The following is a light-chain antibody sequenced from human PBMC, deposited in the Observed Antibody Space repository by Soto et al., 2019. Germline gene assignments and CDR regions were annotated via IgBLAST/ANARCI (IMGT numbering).Light chain of an antibody. CDR3: QQYGSSPPLT. CDR1: QSVSSSY. J-gene: IGKJ4*01. Sequence: EIVWTQSPGTLSLSPGERSTLACSASQSVSSSYLAWYQQKPGQAPRLLIYGASSRATGIPDRFSGSGSGTDFTLTISRLEPEDFAVYYCQQYGSSPPLTFGGGTKVEIK. CDR2: GAS. V-gene: IGKV3-20*01.